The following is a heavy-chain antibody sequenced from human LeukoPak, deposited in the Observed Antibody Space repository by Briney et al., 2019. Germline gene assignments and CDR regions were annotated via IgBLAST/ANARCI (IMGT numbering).Heavy chain of an antibody. V-gene: IGHV5-51*01. D-gene: IGHD6-19*01. CDR3: ARHRGGSGWALDY. CDR1: GYSFTSYW. J-gene: IGHJ4*02. Sequence: GESLKISCKGSGYSFTSYWIAWVRQMPGKGLEWMGAIYPGDSDTRYSPSFQGQVTISADKSISTAYVQWNSLKASDTAMYYCARHRGGSGWALDYWGQGTLVTVSS. CDR2: IYPGDSDT.